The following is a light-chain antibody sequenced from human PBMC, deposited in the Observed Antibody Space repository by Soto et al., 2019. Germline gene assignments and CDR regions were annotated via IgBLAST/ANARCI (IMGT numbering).Light chain of an antibody. CDR1: QDIINY. CDR3: QQFDTRPPIT. V-gene: IGKV1-33*01. J-gene: IGKJ5*01. Sequence: DIQMTQSPSSLSASVGDRVTITCQASQDIINYLNWYQQKPGQAPKVLIYDASKLAPGDPSRFSGSGSGTDFTFTIRSVQPEDIATYYCQQFDTRPPITFGQGTRLDIK. CDR2: DAS.